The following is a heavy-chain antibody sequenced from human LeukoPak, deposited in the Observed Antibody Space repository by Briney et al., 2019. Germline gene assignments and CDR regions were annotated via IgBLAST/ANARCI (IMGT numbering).Heavy chain of an antibody. J-gene: IGHJ4*02. CDR3: AKDRNGDYPEYYFDY. CDR2: ISDGGTHL. D-gene: IGHD4-17*01. V-gene: IGHV3-30*18. Sequence: GGSLRLSCAGSGFIFRNYGMHWVRQAPGQGLEWVAVISDGGTHLYYADSVKGRFTISRDNSKNTLYLQMNSLRAEDTAVYYCAKDRNGDYPEYYFDYWGQGTLVTVSS. CDR1: GFIFRNYG.